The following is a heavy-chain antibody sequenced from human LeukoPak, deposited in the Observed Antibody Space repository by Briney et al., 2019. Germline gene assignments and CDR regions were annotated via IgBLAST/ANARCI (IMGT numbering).Heavy chain of an antibody. Sequence: ASVKVSCKASGYTFTGYYMHWVRQAPGQGLEWMGRINPISGGTNYAQKFQGRVTMTRDTSISTAYVELSRLRSDDTAVYYCARGGNWNDELVDYWGQGTLVTVSS. V-gene: IGHV1-2*06. CDR2: INPISGGT. D-gene: IGHD1-1*01. CDR1: GYTFTGYY. CDR3: ARGGNWNDELVDY. J-gene: IGHJ4*02.